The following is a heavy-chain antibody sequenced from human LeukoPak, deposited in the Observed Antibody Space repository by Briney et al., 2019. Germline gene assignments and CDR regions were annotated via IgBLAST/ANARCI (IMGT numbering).Heavy chain of an antibody. CDR3: ARGAREGFDP. J-gene: IGHJ5*02. CDR2: IGARGDT. V-gene: IGHV3-13*01. CDR1: GFTFSTYD. Sequence: GGSLRLSCAASGFTFSTYDMHWVRHATGKGLEWVSGIGARGDTYYSGSVKGRFTISRENAKNSLYLQMNSLRAGDTALYYCARGAREGFDPWGQGTLVTVSS.